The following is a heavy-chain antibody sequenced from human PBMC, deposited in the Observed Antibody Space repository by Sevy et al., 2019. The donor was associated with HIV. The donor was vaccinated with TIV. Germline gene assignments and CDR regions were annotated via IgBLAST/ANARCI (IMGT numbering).Heavy chain of an antibody. D-gene: IGHD3-22*01. CDR3: ARGNSGSVDY. V-gene: IGHV3-7*04. J-gene: IGHJ4*02. CDR2: IKQDESEK. Sequence: GGSLRLSCAASGFTFSSYWMHWVRQAPGKGLEWVANIKQDESEKYYVASVKGRFAISRDNAKDLVYLQMNSLRPGDTAVYYCARGNSGSVDYWGQGTLVTVSS. CDR1: GFTFSSYW.